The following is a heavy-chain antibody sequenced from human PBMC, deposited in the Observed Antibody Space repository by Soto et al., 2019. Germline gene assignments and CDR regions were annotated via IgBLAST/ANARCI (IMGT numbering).Heavy chain of an antibody. J-gene: IGHJ6*02. Sequence: QVQLQESGPGLVKPSETLSLTCTVSGGSITSYHWNWIRQPPGKGLEWIGHIYYNGRTSYNPSINSRVTISVDASNTQFSLNLSSVTAADTAVYYCARASSSYGMGVWGQGTTVTVSS. V-gene: IGHV4-59*01. CDR1: GGSITSYH. CDR2: IYYNGRT. CDR3: ARASSSYGMGV. D-gene: IGHD6-13*01.